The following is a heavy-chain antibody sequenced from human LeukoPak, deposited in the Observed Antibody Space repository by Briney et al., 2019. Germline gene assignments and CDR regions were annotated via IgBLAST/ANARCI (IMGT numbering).Heavy chain of an antibody. J-gene: IGHJ4*02. Sequence: ASVKVSCKVSGYTLTELSMHWVRQAPGKGLEWMGGFDPEDGETIYAQKFQGRVTMTEDTSTDTAYMELSSLRSEDTAVYYCATEFPGNVYSIHASFDYWGQGTLVTVSS. V-gene: IGHV1-24*01. CDR1: GYTLTELS. CDR3: ATEFPGNVYSIHASFDY. D-gene: IGHD4-11*01. CDR2: FDPEDGET.